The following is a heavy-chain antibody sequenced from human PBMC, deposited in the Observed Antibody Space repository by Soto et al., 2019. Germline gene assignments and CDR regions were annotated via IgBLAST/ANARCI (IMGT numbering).Heavy chain of an antibody. V-gene: IGHV5-51*01. CDR3: ARFKNWDLYYYYGMDV. Sequence: GESLKISCKGSGYSFTSYWIGWVRQMPGKGLEWMGIIYPGDSDTRYSPSFQGQVTISADESISTAYLQWSSLKASDTAMYYCARFKNWDLYYYYGMDVWGQGTTVTVSS. CDR2: IYPGDSDT. D-gene: IGHD7-27*01. CDR1: GYSFTSYW. J-gene: IGHJ6*02.